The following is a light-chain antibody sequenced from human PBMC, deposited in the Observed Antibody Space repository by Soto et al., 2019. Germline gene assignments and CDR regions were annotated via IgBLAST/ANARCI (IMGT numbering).Light chain of an antibody. CDR2: DAS. J-gene: IGKJ4*01. CDR1: QSVSNY. V-gene: IGKV3-11*01. Sequence: EIVLTQSPATLSLSPGERATLSCRASQSVSNYLAWYQQKPGQAPRLLIYDASNRATGIPARFSGSGSGTDFTPTISSLEPEEFAVYYCQQRSNWPLLTFGGGTKVEIK. CDR3: QQRSNWPLLT.